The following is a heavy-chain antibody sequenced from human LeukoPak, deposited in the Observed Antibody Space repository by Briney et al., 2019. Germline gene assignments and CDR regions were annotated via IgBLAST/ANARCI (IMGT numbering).Heavy chain of an antibody. D-gene: IGHD5-24*01. J-gene: IGHJ4*02. CDR2: ISPDGKYI. V-gene: IGHV3-23*01. CDR1: GFTFRSTV. Sequence: PGGSLRLSCAASGFTFRSTVMTWVRQAPGKGLEWASTISPDGKYIYYADSLRGRFTMSRDNSKNTLYLQMNSLRAEDTAVYYCAKERWGWLQSDFDYWGQGTLVTVSS. CDR3: AKERWGWLQSDFDY.